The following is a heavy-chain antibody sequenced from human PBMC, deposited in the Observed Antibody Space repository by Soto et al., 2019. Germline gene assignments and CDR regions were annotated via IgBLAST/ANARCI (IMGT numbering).Heavy chain of an antibody. CDR3: ARDQGCSSTSCYQRRHYGMDV. CDR1: GDSVSSNSAA. J-gene: IGHJ6*02. Sequence: QVQLQQSGPGLVKPSQTLSLTCAISGDSVSSNSAAWNWIRQSPSRGLEWLGRTYYRSKWYNDYAVSVKSRITINPDTSKNQFSLQLNSVTPEDTAVYYCARDQGCSSTSCYQRRHYGMDVWGQGTTVTVSS. CDR2: TYYRSKWYN. D-gene: IGHD2-2*01. V-gene: IGHV6-1*01.